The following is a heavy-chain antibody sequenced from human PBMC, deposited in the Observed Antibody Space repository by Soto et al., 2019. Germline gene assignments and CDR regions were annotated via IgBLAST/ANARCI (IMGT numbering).Heavy chain of an antibody. V-gene: IGHV4-59*01. CDR3: ARLYGDLTPYYFDY. CDR1: GGSISSYY. CDR2: IYYSGST. Sequence: TSETLSLTCTVSGGSISSYYWSWIRQPPGKGLEWIGYIYYSGSTNYNPSLKSRVTISVDTSKNQFSLKLSSVTAADTAVYYCARLYGDLTPYYFDYWGQGTLVTVSS. J-gene: IGHJ4*02. D-gene: IGHD4-17*01.